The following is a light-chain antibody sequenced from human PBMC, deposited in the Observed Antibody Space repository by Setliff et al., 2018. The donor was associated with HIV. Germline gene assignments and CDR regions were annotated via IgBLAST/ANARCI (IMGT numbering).Light chain of an antibody. CDR3: QQYYTYPWT. J-gene: IGKJ1*01. V-gene: IGKV1-8*01. CDR1: QGISSY. CDR2: AAS. Sequence: AIRMTQSPSSLSGLTGDRVTITCRASQGISSYVAWYQQKSGKAPKLLIYAASTLQDGVPSRFNGSGSGTDFTLTISCLQSEDFATYYCQQYYTYPWTFGQGTKVDIK.